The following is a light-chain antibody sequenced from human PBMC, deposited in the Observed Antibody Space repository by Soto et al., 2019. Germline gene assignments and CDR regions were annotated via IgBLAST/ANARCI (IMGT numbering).Light chain of an antibody. CDR1: QSVSSSY. J-gene: IGKJ5*01. V-gene: IGKV3-20*01. CDR2: GAS. CDR3: QQYGSSPWIT. Sequence: EIVLTQSPGTLSLSPGERATLSCRASQSVSSSYLAWYQQKPGQAPRLLIYGASSRATGIPDRFSGSGSGTDFTLTISRLEPEDLAVYDCQQYGSSPWITFGQGTRLEIK.